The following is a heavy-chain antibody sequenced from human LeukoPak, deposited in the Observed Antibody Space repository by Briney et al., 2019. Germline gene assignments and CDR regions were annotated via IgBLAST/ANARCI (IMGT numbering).Heavy chain of an antibody. CDR2: ISSSGSTI. Sequence: GGSLRLSCAASGFTFSDYYMSWIRQAPGKGLEWVSYISSSGSTIYYADSVKGRFTISRDNAKNSLYLQMNSLRAEDTAVYYCAKVGGSGSSYYYYMDVWGKGTTVTISS. D-gene: IGHD3-10*01. J-gene: IGHJ6*03. V-gene: IGHV3-11*04. CDR1: GFTFSDYY. CDR3: AKVGGSGSSYYYYMDV.